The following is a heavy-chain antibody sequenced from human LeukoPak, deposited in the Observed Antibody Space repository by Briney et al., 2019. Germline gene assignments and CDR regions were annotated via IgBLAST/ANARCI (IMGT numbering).Heavy chain of an antibody. D-gene: IGHD3-22*01. Sequence: SETLSLTCTVSGYSFTTGYYWGCIRQPPERGLEWIGCVSHRVITYYSPSPQSRAAISVGTSKKQLSLRLTSVTAADTAVYYCTRDSFDSTGFSTRWGQGTLITVSS. CDR1: GYSFTTGYY. V-gene: IGHV4-38-2*02. CDR3: TRDSFDSTGFSTR. CDR2: VSHRVIT. J-gene: IGHJ4*02.